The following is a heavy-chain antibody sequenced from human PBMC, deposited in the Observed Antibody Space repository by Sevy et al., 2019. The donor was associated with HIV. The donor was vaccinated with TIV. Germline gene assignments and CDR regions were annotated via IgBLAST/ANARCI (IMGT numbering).Heavy chain of an antibody. J-gene: IGHJ4*02. CDR3: ARVGGYCSGGSCLNFDF. Sequence: ASVKVSCKASGGTFSSYAISWVRQAPGQGLEWMGGIIPIFGTANYAQKFQGRVTITADESTGTAYMELSSLRAEGTAVYYCARVGGYCSGGSCLNFDFCGQVSLVTVSS. CDR1: GGTFSSYA. V-gene: IGHV1-69*13. CDR2: IIPIFGTA. D-gene: IGHD2-15*01.